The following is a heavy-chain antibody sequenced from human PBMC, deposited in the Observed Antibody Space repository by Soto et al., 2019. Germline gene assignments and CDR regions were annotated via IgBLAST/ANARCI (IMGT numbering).Heavy chain of an antibody. J-gene: IGHJ6*02. CDR3: ARDLWGYCGTDCYPLDV. CDR2: MYNTGST. Sequence: QVQLQESGPGLVKPSETLSLTCTVSGGSISGYYWSWIRQPPRKGLEWIGYMYNTGSTVYNPSFRRRVTLSVDTSKNQFSLKLNSVTAADTAVYYCARDLWGYCGTDCYPLDVWGQGTTVTVSS. D-gene: IGHD2-21*02. CDR1: GGSISGYY. V-gene: IGHV4-59*01.